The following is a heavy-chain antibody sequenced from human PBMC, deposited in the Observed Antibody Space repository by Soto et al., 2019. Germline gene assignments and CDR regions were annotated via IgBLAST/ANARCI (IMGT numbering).Heavy chain of an antibody. J-gene: IGHJ6*02. CDR2: ISYDGSNK. D-gene: IGHD2-2*01. CDR3: ARDLLGYCSSTSCTAHYYYYGMDV. Sequence: GGSLRLSCAASGFTFSSYAMHWVRQAPGKGLEWVAVISYDGSNKYYADSVKGRFTIPRDNSKNTLYLQMNSLRAEDTAVYYCARDLLGYCSSTSCTAHYYYYGMDVWGQGTTVTVSS. V-gene: IGHV3-30-3*01. CDR1: GFTFSSYA.